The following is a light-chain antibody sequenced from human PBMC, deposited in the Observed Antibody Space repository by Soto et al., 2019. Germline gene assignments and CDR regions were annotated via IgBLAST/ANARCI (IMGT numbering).Light chain of an antibody. Sequence: QSVLTQPPSVSGAPGQRVTISCTGSSSNIGAGYDVHWYQQFPGTAPKLLIYANNNRPSGVPDRFSASKSGTSASLAITGLQADDEADYYCQSSPANLRGVFGTGTKLTVL. CDR2: ANN. CDR1: SSNIGAGYD. CDR3: QSSPANLRGV. J-gene: IGLJ1*01. V-gene: IGLV1-40*01.